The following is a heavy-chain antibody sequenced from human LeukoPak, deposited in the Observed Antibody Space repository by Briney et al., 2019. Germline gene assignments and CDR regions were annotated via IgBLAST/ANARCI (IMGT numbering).Heavy chain of an antibody. Sequence: SETLSLTCTVSGASVSTYYWSWIRQPPGKGLEWIGYIYYSGSTTYKPSLETRVTISVDRSKNQFSLKLSSVTAADTVVYYCARGGFGYYDSSGYYLFDYWGQGTLVTVSS. CDR1: GASVSTYY. CDR3: ARGGFGYYDSSGYYLFDY. CDR2: IYYSGST. V-gene: IGHV4-59*02. D-gene: IGHD3-22*01. J-gene: IGHJ4*02.